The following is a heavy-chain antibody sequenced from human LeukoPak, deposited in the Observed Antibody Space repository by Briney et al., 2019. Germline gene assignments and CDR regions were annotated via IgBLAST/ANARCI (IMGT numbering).Heavy chain of an antibody. CDR1: GASISSGSNY. CDR2: IYYSGST. Sequence: SETLSLTCSVSGASISSGSNYWGWIRQPPGKGLEWIGSIYYSGSTYYNPSLKSRVTISVDTSKNQFSLKLSSVTAADTAVYYCARQVRDGDYEDYFDYWGQGTLVTVSS. CDR3: ARQVRDGDYEDYFDY. J-gene: IGHJ4*02. V-gene: IGHV4-39*01. D-gene: IGHD4-17*01.